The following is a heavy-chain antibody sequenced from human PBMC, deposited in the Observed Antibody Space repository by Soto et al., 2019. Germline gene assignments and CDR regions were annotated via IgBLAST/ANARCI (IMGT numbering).Heavy chain of an antibody. CDR3: ARHPLSSYFDY. D-gene: IGHD1-7*01. CDR2: IYYSGST. CDR1: GGSIGSSSYY. V-gene: IGHV4-39*01. Sequence: SETLSLTCTVSGGSIGSSSYYWGWIRQPPGKGLEWIGSIYYSGSTYYNPSLKSRVTISVDTSKNQFSLKLSSVTAADTAVYYCARHPLSSYFDYWGQGTLVNVSS. J-gene: IGHJ4*02.